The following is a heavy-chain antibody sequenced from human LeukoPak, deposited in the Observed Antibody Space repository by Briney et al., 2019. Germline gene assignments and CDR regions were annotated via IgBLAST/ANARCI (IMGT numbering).Heavy chain of an antibody. J-gene: IGHJ4*02. CDR2: IIPVFGTA. V-gene: IGHV1-69*05. CDR3: ARGYCSSTSCFLDY. CDR1: GATFTTYA. Sequence: SVKVSCKASGATFTTYAIIWVRQAPGQGLEWMGGIIPVFGTANYAQRFQGRVTISTDESTSTAYMELTSLRSEDTAVYYCARGYCSSTSCFLDYWGQGTLVTVSS. D-gene: IGHD2-2*01.